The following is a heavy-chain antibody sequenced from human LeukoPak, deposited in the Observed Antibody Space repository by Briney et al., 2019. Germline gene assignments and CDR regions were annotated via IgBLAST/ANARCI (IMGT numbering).Heavy chain of an antibody. Sequence: SETLSLTCTVSGGSISSYYWSWIRQPPGKGLEWIGHIYYSGSTNYNPSLKSRVTISVDTSKNQFSLKLSSVTAEDTAVYYCARWGYSGSYYGWFDPWGQGTLVTVSS. J-gene: IGHJ5*02. CDR2: IYYSGST. CDR1: GGSISSYY. V-gene: IGHV4-59*01. D-gene: IGHD1-26*01. CDR3: ARWGYSGSYYGWFDP.